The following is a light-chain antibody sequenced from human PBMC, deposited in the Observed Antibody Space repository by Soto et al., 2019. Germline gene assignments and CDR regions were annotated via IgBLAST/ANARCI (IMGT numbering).Light chain of an antibody. J-gene: IGKJ4*01. CDR1: QSVSSSF. CDR2: GAS. Sequence: EIVLTQSPGTLSFSPGEGASLSCRASQSVSSSFLAWYQQKPGQAPRLLIYGASSRATGIPDRFSGSGSGTDFTLTISRLEPEDFAVYYCQQYGSSPVTFGGGTKVDI. V-gene: IGKV3-20*01. CDR3: QQYGSSPVT.